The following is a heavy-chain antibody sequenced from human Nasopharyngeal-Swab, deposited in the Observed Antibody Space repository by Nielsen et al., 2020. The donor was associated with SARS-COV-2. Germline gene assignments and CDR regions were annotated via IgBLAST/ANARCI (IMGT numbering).Heavy chain of an antibody. Sequence: SETLSLTCTVSGGSISSYYWSWIRQAPGKGLEWIGYIYYSGSTNYNPSLKSRVTISVDTSKNQFSLKLSSVTAADTAVYYCARDRGYYDSSGPHNWFDPWGQGTLVTVSS. V-gene: IGHV4-59*01. CDR1: GGSISSYY. CDR2: IYYSGST. CDR3: ARDRGYYDSSGPHNWFDP. D-gene: IGHD3-22*01. J-gene: IGHJ5*02.